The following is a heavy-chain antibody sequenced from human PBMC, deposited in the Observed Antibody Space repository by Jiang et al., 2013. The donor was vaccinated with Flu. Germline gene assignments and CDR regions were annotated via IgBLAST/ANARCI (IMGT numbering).Heavy chain of an antibody. D-gene: IGHD6-13*01. CDR2: IRSKAYGGTT. V-gene: IGHV3-49*04. J-gene: IGHJ4*02. CDR1: GFTFGDYA. CDR3: TRGAAAAGSNDY. Sequence: QLVESGGGLVQPGRSLRLSCTASGFTFGDYAMSWVRQAPEKGLEWVGFIRSKAYGGTTEYAASVKGRFTISRDDSKSIAYLQMNSLKTEDTAVYYCTRGAAAAGSNDYWGQGTLVTVSS.